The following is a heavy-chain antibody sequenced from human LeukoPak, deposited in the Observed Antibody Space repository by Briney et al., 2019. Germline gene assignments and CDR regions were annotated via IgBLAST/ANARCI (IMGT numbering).Heavy chain of an antibody. Sequence: GESLRXSCXXSGYSFTTXXXXXXXQMPGKXXXXXXXXXPSDSXTXYSPSFXGXXXXXADKSINTAYLQWSSLKASDTPMYYCATSAPGRSTPEGGGLWGQGTLVTVSS. CDR3: ATSAPGRSTPEGGGL. CDR1: GYSFTTXX. J-gene: IGHJ4*02. D-gene: IGHD3-10*01. CDR2: XXPSDSXT. V-gene: IGHV5-10-1*01.